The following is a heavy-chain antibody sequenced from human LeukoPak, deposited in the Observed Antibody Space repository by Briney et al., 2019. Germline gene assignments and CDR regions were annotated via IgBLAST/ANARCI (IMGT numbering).Heavy chain of an antibody. CDR3: ARWGCSSTSCHKYWFDP. D-gene: IGHD2-2*01. V-gene: IGHV4-61*02. CDR2: IYTIGST. Sequence: SQTLSLTCTVSGGSISSGSYYWRWLRQPAGKGLEWIGRIYTIGSTNYNPSLKSRVTISVDTSKNQFSLKLSSVTAADTAVYYCARWGCSSTSCHKYWFDPWGQGTLVTVSS. CDR1: GGSISSGSYY. J-gene: IGHJ5*02.